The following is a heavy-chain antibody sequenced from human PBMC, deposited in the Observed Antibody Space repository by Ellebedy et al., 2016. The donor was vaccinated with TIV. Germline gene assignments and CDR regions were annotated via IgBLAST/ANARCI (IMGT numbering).Heavy chain of an antibody. J-gene: IGHJ4*02. CDR2: ISYDGSNK. CDR3: AKDSSGWYMYY. V-gene: IGHV3-30*18. Sequence: GESLKISCAASGFTFSSYGMHWVRQAPGKGLEWVAVISYDGSNKYYADSVKGRFTISRDNSKNTLYLQMNSLRAEDTAVYYCAKDSSGWYMYYWGQGTLVTVSS. D-gene: IGHD6-19*01. CDR1: GFTFSSYG.